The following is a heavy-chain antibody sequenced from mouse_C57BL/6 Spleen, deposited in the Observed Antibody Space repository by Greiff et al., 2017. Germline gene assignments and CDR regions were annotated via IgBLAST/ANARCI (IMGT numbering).Heavy chain of an antibody. J-gene: IGHJ1*03. D-gene: IGHD1-1*01. CDR3: ARDYGSSVGYFDV. CDR1: GYTFTDYS. CDR2: INTNNGGN. V-gene: IGHV1-26*01. Sequence: EVQLQQSGPELVKPGASVKISCKASGYTFTDYSMNWVKQSHGKSLEWIGDINTNNGGNSYNQKFKGKATLTVDKSASTAYMELSSRKSEDTAVYDCARDYGSSVGYFDVWGTGTTVTVSS.